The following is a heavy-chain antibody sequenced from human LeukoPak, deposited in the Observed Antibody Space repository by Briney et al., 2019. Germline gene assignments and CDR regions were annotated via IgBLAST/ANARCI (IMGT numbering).Heavy chain of an antibody. D-gene: IGHD3-16*02. V-gene: IGHV3-7*01. CDR3: AREKLYYDYVWGSYRESYSFDS. J-gene: IGHJ4*02. CDR2: IKQDGSEK. Sequence: QPGGSLRLSCAASGFTFSSYWMSWVRQAPGKGLEWVANIKQDGSEKCYVDSVKGRFTISRDNAKNSLYLQMNSLRAEDTAVYYCAREKLYYDYVWGSYRESYSFDSWGQGTLVTVSS. CDR1: GFTFSSYW.